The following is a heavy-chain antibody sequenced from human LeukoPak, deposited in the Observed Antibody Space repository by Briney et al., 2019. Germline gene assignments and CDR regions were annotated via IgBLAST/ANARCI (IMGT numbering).Heavy chain of an antibody. Sequence: GGSLRLSCAASGFTFSSYAMHWVRQAPGKGLEWVAVISYDGSNKYYADSVKGRFTISRDNSKNTLYLQMNSLRAEDTAVYYCARDYGRALDYWGQGTLVTVSS. V-gene: IGHV3-30*04. CDR2: ISYDGSNK. CDR1: GFTFSSYA. J-gene: IGHJ4*02. D-gene: IGHD4-17*01. CDR3: ARDYGRALDY.